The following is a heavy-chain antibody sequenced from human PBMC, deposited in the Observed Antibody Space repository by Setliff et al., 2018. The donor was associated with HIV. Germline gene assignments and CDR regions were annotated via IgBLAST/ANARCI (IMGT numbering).Heavy chain of an antibody. V-gene: IGHV3-7*03. J-gene: IGHJ4*02. CDR1: GFTISHHW. CDR3: ARGTDYSGWFYDY. Sequence: GGSLRLSCAASGFTISHHWMTWVRQAPGKGLEWVANIKQDGTENYYVDSVKGRFTISRDNAKNSLYLQMNSLRAEDTAMYYCARGTDYSGWFYDYWGQGTQVTVSS. D-gene: IGHD1-26*01. CDR2: IKQDGTEN.